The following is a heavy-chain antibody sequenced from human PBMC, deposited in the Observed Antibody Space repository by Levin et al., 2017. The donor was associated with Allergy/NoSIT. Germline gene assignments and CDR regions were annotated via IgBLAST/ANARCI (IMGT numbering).Heavy chain of an antibody. CDR3: ARDRPQGYYDSSGYAE. CDR2: IYDSAAT. D-gene: IGHD3-22*01. CDR1: GGSISSGDYY. J-gene: IGHJ4*02. Sequence: SETLSLTCTVSGGSISSGDYYWGWIRQSPGTGLEWIGYIYDSAATYYNPTLKSRVVISKITSKNQISLKMTSVTAADTAVYYCARDRPQGYYDSSGYAEWGQGALVTVAS. V-gene: IGHV4-30-4*01.